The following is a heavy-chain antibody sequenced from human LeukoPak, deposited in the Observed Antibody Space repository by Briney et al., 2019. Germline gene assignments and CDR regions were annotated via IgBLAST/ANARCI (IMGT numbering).Heavy chain of an antibody. Sequence: GESLKISCKGSGYSLTSYWIGWVRQMPGKGLEWMGIIYLGDSDTRYSPSFQGQVIISADKSSNTAYLQWRSLKASDTAMYYCARHPITGYYDSIGYSAGGPDYWGQGTLVTVSS. CDR1: GYSLTSYW. D-gene: IGHD3-22*01. CDR3: ARHPITGYYDSIGYSAGGPDY. V-gene: IGHV5-51*01. J-gene: IGHJ4*02. CDR2: IYLGDSDT.